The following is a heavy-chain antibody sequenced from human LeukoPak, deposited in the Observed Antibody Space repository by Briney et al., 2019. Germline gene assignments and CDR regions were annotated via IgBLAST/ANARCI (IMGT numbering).Heavy chain of an antibody. D-gene: IGHD6-13*01. CDR3: AREEPPTIAAAGIFDY. V-gene: IGHV4-59*02. Sequence: SETLSLTCTVSGGSVSDYYWSWIRQSPGKGLEWIGYIYYTETSYNPSLKSRVTISADTSKNQFSLKLYSVTAADTAVYYCAREEPPTIAAAGIFDYWGQGTLVTVSS. J-gene: IGHJ4*02. CDR2: IYYTET. CDR1: GGSVSDYY.